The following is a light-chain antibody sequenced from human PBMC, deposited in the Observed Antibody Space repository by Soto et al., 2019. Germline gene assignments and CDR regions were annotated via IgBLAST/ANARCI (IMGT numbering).Light chain of an antibody. Sequence: EIVLTQSPAILSLSPGDRATLSCRASQSVGTHLAWYQQKPGQAPRLLIYDTSNRASGVPARFSGSGSGTDFTLTISSLEPEDFAVYYCQQRSNWPLTFGGGTKVDIK. V-gene: IGKV3-11*01. J-gene: IGKJ4*01. CDR2: DTS. CDR3: QQRSNWPLT. CDR1: QSVGTH.